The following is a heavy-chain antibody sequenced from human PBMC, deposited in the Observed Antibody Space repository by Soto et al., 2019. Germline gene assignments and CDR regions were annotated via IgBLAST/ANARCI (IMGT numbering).Heavy chain of an antibody. J-gene: IGHJ4*02. V-gene: IGHV2-5*02. CDR3: AHLTGWTIYFDY. D-gene: IGHD3-9*01. CDR1: GFSLSATTVA. Sequence: QITLKESGPTLVKPTQTLTLTCTFSGFSLSATTVAVGWIRQPPGKALEWLALIYWDDDKRYSPSLKSRLTITKVTSKNQVVLTMTNMDPVDTATYYCAHLTGWTIYFDYWGQGTLVTVSS. CDR2: IYWDDDK.